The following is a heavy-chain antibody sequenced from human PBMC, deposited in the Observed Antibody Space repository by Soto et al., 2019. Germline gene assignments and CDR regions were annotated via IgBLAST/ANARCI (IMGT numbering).Heavy chain of an antibody. Sequence: PGGSLRLSCAASGFTFDDYGMSWVRQAPGKGLEWVSGINWNGGSTGYADSVKGRFTISRDNAKNSLYLQMNSLRAEDTALYHCARHRCSGGSCYRSYMDVWGKGTTVTVSS. CDR2: INWNGGST. J-gene: IGHJ6*03. CDR1: GFTFDDYG. D-gene: IGHD2-15*01. CDR3: ARHRCSGGSCYRSYMDV. V-gene: IGHV3-20*01.